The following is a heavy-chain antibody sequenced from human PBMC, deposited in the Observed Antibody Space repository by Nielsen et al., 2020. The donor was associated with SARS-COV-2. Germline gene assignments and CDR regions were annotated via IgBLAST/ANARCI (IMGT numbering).Heavy chain of an antibody. V-gene: IGHV4-4*07. Sequence: SETLSLTCTVSGGSISSYYWSWIRQPAGKGLEWIGRIYTSGSTNYNPSLKSRVTISVDTSKNQFSLKLSSVTAADTAVYYCARDKVTRYGDYVGFGDWGQGTLVTVSS. CDR3: ARDKVTRYGDYVGFGD. CDR1: GGSISSYY. D-gene: IGHD4-17*01. J-gene: IGHJ4*02. CDR2: IYTSGST.